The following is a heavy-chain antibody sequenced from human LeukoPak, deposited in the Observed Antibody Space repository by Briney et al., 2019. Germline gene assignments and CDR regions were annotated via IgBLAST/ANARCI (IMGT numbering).Heavy chain of an antibody. CDR1: GGSFSGYY. Sequence: SETLSLTCAVYGGSFSGYYWSWIRQPPGKGLEWIGEINHSGSTNYNPSLKSRVTISVDTSKNQFSLKLSSVTAADTAVYYCARLRGPPSGSYDYWGQGTLVTVSS. J-gene: IGHJ4*02. CDR3: ARLRGPPSGSYDY. D-gene: IGHD1-26*01. CDR2: INHSGST. V-gene: IGHV4-34*01.